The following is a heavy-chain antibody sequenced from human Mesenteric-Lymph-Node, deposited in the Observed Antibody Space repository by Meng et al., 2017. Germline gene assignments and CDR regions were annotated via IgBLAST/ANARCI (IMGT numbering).Heavy chain of an antibody. J-gene: IGHJ4*02. Sequence: VHLQHSRTGLVKPPPTLTLPLARPGVSLPTNSAAWNWIRQSPSGGLEWLGRTYYKSKWYNDYAESVKSRITINPDTSKNQFSLQLNSVTPEDTAVYYCARDPAAFDFWGQGILVTVSS. CDR3: ARDPAAFDF. D-gene: IGHD6-25*01. V-gene: IGHV6-1*01. CDR2: TYYKSKWYN. CDR1: GVSLPTNSAA.